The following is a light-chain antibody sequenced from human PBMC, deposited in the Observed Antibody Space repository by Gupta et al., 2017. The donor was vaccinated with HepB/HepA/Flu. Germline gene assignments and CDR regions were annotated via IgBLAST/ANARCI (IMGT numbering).Light chain of an antibody. Sequence: SSELTQDPAVSVALGQTIRITRQGDSLRNYYASWYQQKPGQAPVLVMYGKNNRPSGIPDRFSCSHSGNIASLLITGAQAEDEADYYCNSRDSSGNHVVFGGGTQLTVL. CDR1: SLRNYY. CDR3: NSRDSSGNHVV. V-gene: IGLV3-19*01. CDR2: GKN. J-gene: IGLJ2*01.